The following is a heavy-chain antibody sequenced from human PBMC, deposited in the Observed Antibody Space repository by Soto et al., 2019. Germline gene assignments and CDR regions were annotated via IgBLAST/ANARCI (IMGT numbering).Heavy chain of an antibody. CDR2: ISGSGGST. J-gene: IGHJ6*02. CDR1: GFTFSSYA. Sequence: GGSLRLACAASGFTFSSYAMSWVRQAPGKGLEWVSAISGSGGSTYYADSVKGRFTISRDNSKNTLYLQMNSLRAEDTAVYYCAKDRHLVYYYYGMDVWGQGTTVTVSS. V-gene: IGHV3-23*01. CDR3: AKDRHLVYYYYGMDV.